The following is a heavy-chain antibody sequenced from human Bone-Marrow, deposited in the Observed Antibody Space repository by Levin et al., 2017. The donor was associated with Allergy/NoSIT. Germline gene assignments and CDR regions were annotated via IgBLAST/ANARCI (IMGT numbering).Heavy chain of an antibody. CDR3: ARAIRPGTMVGAVPSH. Sequence: HPSETLSLTCVGSNFSFNVYSMQWVRQAPGKGLEWVAVISHDGTRTFYADSVRGRFTISRDNSQNTLYLRIDTLTVEDSAVYYCARAIRPGTMVGAVPSHWGQGTLVTVSS. CDR2: ISHDGTRT. D-gene: IGHD3-10*01. J-gene: IGHJ4*02. CDR1: NFSFNVYS. V-gene: IGHV3-30-3*01.